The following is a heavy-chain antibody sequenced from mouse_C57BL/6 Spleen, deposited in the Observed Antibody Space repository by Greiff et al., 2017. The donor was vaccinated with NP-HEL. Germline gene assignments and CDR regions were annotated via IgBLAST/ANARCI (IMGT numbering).Heavy chain of an antibody. CDR1: GYTFTDYE. J-gene: IGHJ3*01. Sequence: QVQLQQSGAELVRPGASVTLSCKASGYTFTDYEMHWVKQTPVHGLEWIGAIDPETGGTAYNQKFKGKAILTADKSSSTAYMELRSLTSEDSAVYYCTREEDYGSGGFAYWGQGTLVTVSA. CDR3: TREEDYGSGGFAY. CDR2: IDPETGGT. D-gene: IGHD1-1*01. V-gene: IGHV1-15*01.